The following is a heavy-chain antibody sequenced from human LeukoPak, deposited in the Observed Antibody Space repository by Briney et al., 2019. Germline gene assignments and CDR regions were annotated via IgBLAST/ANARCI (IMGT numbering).Heavy chain of an antibody. CDR3: ARRVAVARRDAFDI. CDR2: ISSYNGNT. J-gene: IGHJ3*02. V-gene: IGHV1-18*01. CDR1: GYTFTSYG. Sequence: ASVKVSCEASGYTFTSYGISWVRQGPGQGVEWMGGISSYNGNTNYAQKLQGRVTMSTDTPTGTAYMELRSLRSDDTAVYYCARRVAVARRDAFDIWGQGTMVTVSS. D-gene: IGHD6-19*01.